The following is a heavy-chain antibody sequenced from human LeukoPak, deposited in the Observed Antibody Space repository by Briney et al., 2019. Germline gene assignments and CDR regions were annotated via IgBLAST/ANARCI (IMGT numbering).Heavy chain of an antibody. CDR3: ARLILTGYSDY. V-gene: IGHV4-39*01. CDR2: IYDSGTT. D-gene: IGHD3-9*01. J-gene: IGHJ4*02. Sequence: SETLSLTCTVSGGSISTTNYYWAWIRQPPGKGLECIGTIYDSGTTYYSPSLRRRVPISLDTSKNQFSLKLSSVTAADTAVYYCARLILTGYSDYWGQGTLVTVSS. CDR1: GGSISTTNYY.